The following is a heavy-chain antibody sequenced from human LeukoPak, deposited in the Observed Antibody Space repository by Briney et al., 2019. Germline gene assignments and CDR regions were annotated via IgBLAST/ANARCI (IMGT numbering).Heavy chain of an antibody. D-gene: IGHD2/OR15-2a*01. CDR2: INPNSGGT. CDR1: GYTFTDYY. V-gene: IGHV1-2*06. CDR3: ARVHDYFFQH. Sequence: ASVKVSCKASGYTFTDYYIHWVRQAPGQGVEWMGRINPNSGGTDYAPKFQGRVTMTRDTSISTAYMELNTLRSDDMAVYYCARVHDYFFQHWGQGTLVTVSS. J-gene: IGHJ1*01.